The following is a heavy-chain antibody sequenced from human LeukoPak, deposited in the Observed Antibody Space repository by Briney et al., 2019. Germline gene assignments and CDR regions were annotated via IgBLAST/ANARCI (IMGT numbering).Heavy chain of an antibody. CDR3: AKPRANVVSQYYFDY. J-gene: IGHJ4*02. D-gene: IGHD5/OR15-5a*01. V-gene: IGHV3-23*01. CDR1: GFTFSSYA. CDR2: ISGSGGST. Sequence: LTGGSLRLSCAASGFTFSSYAMSWVRQAPGKGLEWVSAISGSGGSTYYADSVKGRFTISRDNSKNTLYLQMSSLRAEDTAVYYCAKPRANVVSQYYFDYWGQGTLVTVSS.